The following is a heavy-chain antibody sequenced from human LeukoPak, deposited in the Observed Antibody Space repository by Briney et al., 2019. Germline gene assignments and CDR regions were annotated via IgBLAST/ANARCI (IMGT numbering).Heavy chain of an antibody. V-gene: IGHV3-30*04. Sequence: GGSLRLSCAASGFTFSTYAMHWVRQAPGKGLEWVAVIPYDGSNKYYADSVKGRFTISRENSKNRLYLQMNSLRAEDTAVYYCAKAAGGLMDVWGKGTTVTVSS. CDR2: IPYDGSNK. D-gene: IGHD1-26*01. CDR3: AKAAGGLMDV. CDR1: GFTFSTYA. J-gene: IGHJ6*03.